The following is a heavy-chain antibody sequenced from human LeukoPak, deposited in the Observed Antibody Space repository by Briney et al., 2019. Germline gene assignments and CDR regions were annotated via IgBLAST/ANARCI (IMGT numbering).Heavy chain of an antibody. J-gene: IGHJ4*02. D-gene: IGHD3-3*01. CDR3: ARDAITYDFWSGYPPDPFDF. CDR1: GYTFTGYY. Sequence: EASVKVSCKASGYTFTGYYMHWVRQAPGQGLEWMGWINPNSGGTNYAQKFQGRVTMTRDTSISTAYMELSRLRSDDTAVYYCARDAITYDFWSGYPPDPFDFWGQGTLVTVSS. V-gene: IGHV1-2*02. CDR2: INPNSGGT.